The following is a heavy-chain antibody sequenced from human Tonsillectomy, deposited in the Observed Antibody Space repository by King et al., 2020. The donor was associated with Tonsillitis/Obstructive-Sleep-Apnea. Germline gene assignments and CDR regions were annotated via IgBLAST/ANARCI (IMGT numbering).Heavy chain of an antibody. J-gene: IGHJ3*02. CDR3: AKEGSARGYSAQWAFDI. CDR1: GFTFSAYG. V-gene: IGHV3-30*18. D-gene: IGHD3-22*01. Sequence: VQLVESGGGVVQPGRSLRISCAASGFTFSAYGMHWVRQAPGKGLEWVAVIASGGSVDYYTNSVKDRFTISRDNSKNTLYLQMNSLRVEDTAVYYCAKEGSARGYSAQWAFDIWGQGTMVTVSS. CDR2: IASGGSVD.